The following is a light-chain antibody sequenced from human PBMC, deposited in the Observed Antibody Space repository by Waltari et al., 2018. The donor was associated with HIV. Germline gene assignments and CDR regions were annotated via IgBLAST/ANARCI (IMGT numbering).Light chain of an antibody. CDR1: SAHIGRNS. J-gene: IGLJ2*01. Sequence: QAALTPPPSASGTPGQRVTISCSVGSAHIGRNSVSWFQQFPGPAPKPPIYTDNQRHSGVPDRFSASKSGTSASLAISGLRSEDEADDDCAAWDVSLRGLVFGGGTKLTVL. CDR2: TDN. CDR3: AAWDVSLRGLV. V-gene: IGLV1-47*01.